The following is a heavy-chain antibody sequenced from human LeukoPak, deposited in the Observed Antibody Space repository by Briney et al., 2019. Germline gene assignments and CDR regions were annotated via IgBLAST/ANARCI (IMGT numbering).Heavy chain of an antibody. Sequence: GGSLRLSCAASGFTFSSYAMHWVRQAPGKGLEGGAVISYDGSNKYYADSVKGRFTISRDNSKNTLYLQMNSLRAEDTAVYYCARGLAVAGTMDYWGQGTLVTVSA. J-gene: IGHJ4*02. CDR3: ARGLAVAGTMDY. CDR2: ISYDGSNK. D-gene: IGHD6-19*01. V-gene: IGHV3-30*04. CDR1: GFTFSSYA.